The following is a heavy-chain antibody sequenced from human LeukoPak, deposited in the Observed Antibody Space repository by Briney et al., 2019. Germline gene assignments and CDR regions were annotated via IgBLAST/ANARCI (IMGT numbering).Heavy chain of an antibody. CDR3: AHSRGDILTGYYPFFDY. CDR2: IYWDDDK. Sequence: SGPTLVNPTQTLTLTCTFSGFSLSTSGVGVGWIRQPPGKALEWLALIYWDDDKRYSPSLKSRLTITKDTSKNQVVLTMTNMDPVDTATYYCAHSRGDILTGYYPFFDYWGQGTLVTVSS. CDR1: GFSLSTSGVG. D-gene: IGHD3-9*01. J-gene: IGHJ4*02. V-gene: IGHV2-5*02.